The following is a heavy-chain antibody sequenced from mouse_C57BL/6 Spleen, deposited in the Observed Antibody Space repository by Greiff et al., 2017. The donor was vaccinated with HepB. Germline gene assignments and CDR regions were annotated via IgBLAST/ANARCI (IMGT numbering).Heavy chain of an antibody. J-gene: IGHJ1*03. D-gene: IGHD1-1*01. Sequence: VQLQQSGAELVKPGASVKISCKASGYAFSSYWMNWVKQRPGKGLEWIGQIYPGDGDTNYNGKFKGKATLTADTTSSTAYMQLSSLTSEDSAVYFYAISELGSNYWYFDVWGTGTTVTVSS. CDR3: AISELGSNYWYFDV. CDR2: IYPGDGDT. V-gene: IGHV1-80*01. CDR1: GYAFSSYW.